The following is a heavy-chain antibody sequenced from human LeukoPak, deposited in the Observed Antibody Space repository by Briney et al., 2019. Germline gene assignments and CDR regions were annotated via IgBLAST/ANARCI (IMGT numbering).Heavy chain of an antibody. CDR2: ISSRGNLI. D-gene: IGHD6-19*01. J-gene: IGHJ4*02. Sequence: PGGSLRLSCAASGHTFRDYYMSWIRQAPGKGLEWVSYISSRGNLIYYADSVKGRFTISRDNAKNSLYLQMNSLRAEDTAVYYCARDGSGWFFDYWGQGTQVTVSS. CDR1: GHTFRDYY. CDR3: ARDGSGWFFDY. V-gene: IGHV3-11*04.